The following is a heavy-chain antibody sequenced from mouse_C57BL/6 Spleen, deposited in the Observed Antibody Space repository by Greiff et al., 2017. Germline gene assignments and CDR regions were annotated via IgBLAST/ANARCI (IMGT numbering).Heavy chain of an antibody. CDR1: GYTFTSYW. Sequence: QVQLKQPGAELVRPGSSVKLSCKASGYTFTSYWMDWVKQRPGQGLEWIGNIYPSDSETHYNQKFKDKATLTVDKSSSTAYMQLSSLTSEDSAVYYCASGQLVRGFAYWGQGTLVTVSA. CDR2: IYPSDSET. V-gene: IGHV1-61*01. CDR3: ASGQLVRGFAY. D-gene: IGHD4-1*02. J-gene: IGHJ3*01.